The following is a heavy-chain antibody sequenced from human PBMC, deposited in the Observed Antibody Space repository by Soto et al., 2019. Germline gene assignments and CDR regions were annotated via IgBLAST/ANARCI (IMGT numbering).Heavy chain of an antibody. J-gene: IGHJ6*02. CDR1: GYTFTGYY. CDR2: INPNSGGT. CDR3: ARYSGSWYRYYYGMDV. Sequence: ASVKVSCKASGYTFTGYYMHWVRQAPGQGLEWMGWINPNSGGTNYAQKFQGRVTMTRDTSISTAYMELSRLRSDDTAVYYCARYSGSWYRYYYGMDVWGQGTTVTVSS. D-gene: IGHD6-13*01. V-gene: IGHV1-2*02.